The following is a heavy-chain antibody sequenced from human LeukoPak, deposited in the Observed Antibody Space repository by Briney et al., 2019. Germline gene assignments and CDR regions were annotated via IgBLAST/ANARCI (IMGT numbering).Heavy chain of an antibody. CDR2: INHSGST. V-gene: IGHV4-34*01. CDR3: ARGRGWRSGSFFY. J-gene: IGHJ4*02. CDR1: GGSISSYY. Sequence: SETLSLTCTVSGGSISSYYWSWIRQPPGKGLEWIGEINHSGSTNYNPSLKSRVTISVDTSKNQFSLKLSSVTAADTAVYYCARGRGWRSGSFFYWGQGTLVTVSS. D-gene: IGHD1-26*01.